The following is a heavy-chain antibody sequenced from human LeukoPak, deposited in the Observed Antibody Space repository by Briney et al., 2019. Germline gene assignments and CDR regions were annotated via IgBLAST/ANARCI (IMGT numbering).Heavy chain of an antibody. D-gene: IGHD2-15*01. CDR2: IYSGGST. V-gene: IGHV3-53*01. J-gene: IGHJ4*02. CDR1: GLIVSNNY. Sequence: GGSLRLSCAASGLIVSNNYMSWVRQAPGKGLEWVSVIYSGGSTYYADSVKGRYTISRDNSKNTLYLQMNSLRAEDTAVYYCARGYCGNGSCYPAGYWGQGTLVTVSS. CDR3: ARGYCGNGSCYPAGY.